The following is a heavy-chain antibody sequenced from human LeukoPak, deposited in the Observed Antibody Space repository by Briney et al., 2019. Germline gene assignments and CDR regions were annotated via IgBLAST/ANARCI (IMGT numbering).Heavy chain of an antibody. CDR3: AKDGYCSSTSCHDYYYYGMDV. V-gene: IGHV3-23*01. J-gene: IGHJ6*02. CDR1: GFTFSSYA. Sequence: SGGSLRLSCAASGFTFSSYAMSWVRQAPGKGLEWVSAISGSGGSTYYADSVKGRFTISRDNSKNTLYLQMNSLRAEDTAVYYCAKDGYCSSTSCHDYYYYGMDVWGQGTTVTVSS. CDR2: ISGSGGST. D-gene: IGHD2-2*03.